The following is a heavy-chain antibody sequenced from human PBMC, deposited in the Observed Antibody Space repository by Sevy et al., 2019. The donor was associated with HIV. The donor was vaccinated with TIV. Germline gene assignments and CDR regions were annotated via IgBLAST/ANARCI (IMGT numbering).Heavy chain of an antibody. CDR1: GFTFSDYY. CDR2: ISSSGSTI. V-gene: IGHV3-11*01. D-gene: IGHD3-3*01. CDR3: ARTTFGVNNWFDP. J-gene: IGHJ5*02. Sequence: GGSLRLSCAASGFTFSDYYMSWIRQAPWKGLEWVSYISSSGSTIYYADSVKGRFTISRDNAKNSLYLQMNSLRAEDTAVYYCARTTFGVNNWFDPWGQGTLVTVSS.